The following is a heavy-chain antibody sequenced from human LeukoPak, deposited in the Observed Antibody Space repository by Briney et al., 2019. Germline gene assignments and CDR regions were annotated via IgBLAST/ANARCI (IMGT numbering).Heavy chain of an antibody. D-gene: IGHD1-26*01. CDR3: ARGRGSGSHYYYYYMDV. CDR2: INPNSGGT. V-gene: IGHV1-2*02. CDR1: GYTFTGYY. Sequence: ASVEVSCKASGYTFTGYYMHWVRQAPGQGLEWMGWINPNSGGTNYAQKFQGRVTMTRDTSISTAYMELSRLRSDDTAVYYCARGRGSGSHYYYYYMDVWGKGTTVTVSS. J-gene: IGHJ6*03.